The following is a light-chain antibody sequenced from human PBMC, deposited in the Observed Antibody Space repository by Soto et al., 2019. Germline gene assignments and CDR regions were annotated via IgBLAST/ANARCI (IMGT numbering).Light chain of an antibody. Sequence: DIQMTQSPSTLSASVGDRVTITCRASQSINGFLAWYQKKPGKAPKLLIYKASTLESAVPSRFSGSGSGTEFTLTISSLQPDDFATYYCQQYNDYSVTFGQGTKVDI. CDR3: QQYNDYSVT. J-gene: IGKJ1*01. CDR1: QSINGF. CDR2: KAS. V-gene: IGKV1-5*03.